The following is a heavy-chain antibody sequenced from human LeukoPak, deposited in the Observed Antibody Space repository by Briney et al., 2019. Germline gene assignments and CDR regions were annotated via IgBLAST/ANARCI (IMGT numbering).Heavy chain of an antibody. Sequence: KPSETLSPTCTVSGGSITSHYWSWVRQPPGKGLEWIAYLFDSVRTKDNPSLKSRLTLSADTSKNQFSLRLNSVTAADTAVYYCATIKRGSIFGYFDFWGQGIKVTVSS. CDR1: GGSITSHY. D-gene: IGHD5-18*01. J-gene: IGHJ4*02. CDR3: ATIKRGSIFGYFDF. V-gene: IGHV4-59*11. CDR2: LFDSVRT.